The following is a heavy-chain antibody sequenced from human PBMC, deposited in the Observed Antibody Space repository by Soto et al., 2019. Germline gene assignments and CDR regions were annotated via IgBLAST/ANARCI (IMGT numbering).Heavy chain of an antibody. Sequence: ASVKVSCKASGYTFTSYGISWVRQAPGQGLEWMGWISAYNGNTNYAQKLQGRVTMTTDTSTSTAYMELRSLRSDDTAVYYCARGGAWRDYGDYRHLDYWGQGTLVTVSS. J-gene: IGHJ4*02. CDR2: ISAYNGNT. CDR3: ARGGAWRDYGDYRHLDY. V-gene: IGHV1-18*01. CDR1: GYTFTSYG. D-gene: IGHD4-17*01.